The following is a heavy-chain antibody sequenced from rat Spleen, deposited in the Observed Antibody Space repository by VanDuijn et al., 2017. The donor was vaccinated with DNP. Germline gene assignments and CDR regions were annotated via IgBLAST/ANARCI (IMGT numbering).Heavy chain of an antibody. D-gene: IGHD4-3*01. V-gene: IGHV5-31*01. CDR3: ARHGVNSGYYFDY. CDR1: GFTFNNYW. J-gene: IGHJ2*01. CDR2: ISNAGDHT. Sequence: EVQLVESGGGLVQPGRSLKLSCVASGFTFNNYWMTWIRQAPGKGLEWVASISNAGDHTYYSDSVKGRFSLSRDNARNTQYLQMDSLRSEDTATYYCARHGVNSGYYFDYWGQGVMVTFSS.